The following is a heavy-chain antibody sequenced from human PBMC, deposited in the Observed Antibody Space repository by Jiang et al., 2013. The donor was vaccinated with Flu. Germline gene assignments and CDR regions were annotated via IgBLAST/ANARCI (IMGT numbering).Heavy chain of an antibody. V-gene: IGHV1-3*01. CDR3: ARVGAVLWFGESYYFDY. J-gene: IGHJ4*02. D-gene: IGHD3-10*01. Sequence: QGRVTITRDTSASTAYMELSSLRSEDTAVYYCARVGAVLWFGESYYFDYWGQGTLVTVSS.